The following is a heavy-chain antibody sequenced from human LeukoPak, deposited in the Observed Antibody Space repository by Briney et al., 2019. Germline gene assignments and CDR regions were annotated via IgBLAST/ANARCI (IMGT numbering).Heavy chain of an antibody. D-gene: IGHD6-13*01. CDR2: VSYDGSNK. Sequence: GGSLRLSCAASGFTFSSYAMHWVRQAPGKGLEWVAVVSYDGSNKYYADSVKGRFTISRDNSKNTLYLQMDSLRGEDTAVYYCAKDRREHSSWGQGTLVTVSS. V-gene: IGHV3-30*18. CDR3: AKDRREHSS. J-gene: IGHJ4*02. CDR1: GFTFSSYA.